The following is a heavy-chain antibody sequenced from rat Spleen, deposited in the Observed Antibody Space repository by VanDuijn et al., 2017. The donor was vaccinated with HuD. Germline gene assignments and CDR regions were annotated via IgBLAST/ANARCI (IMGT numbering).Heavy chain of an antibody. CDR3: VRHGETYYSPDYFDF. V-gene: IGHV5-25*01. CDR2: ISTGGGNT. Sequence: EVRLVESGGGLVRPGRSLKLSCAASGFTFSNYYMAWVRQTPTKGLEWVASISTGGGNTYYRDPVKGRFTISRDNAKNTLYLQMDSLRSEDTATYYCVRHGETYYSPDYFDFWGPGTMVTVSS. CDR1: GFTFSNYY. J-gene: IGHJ1*01. D-gene: IGHD1-1*01.